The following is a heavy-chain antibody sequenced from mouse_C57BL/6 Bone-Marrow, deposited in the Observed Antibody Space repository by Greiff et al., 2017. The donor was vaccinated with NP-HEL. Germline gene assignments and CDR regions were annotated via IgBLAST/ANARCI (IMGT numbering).Heavy chain of an antibody. Sequence: VQLQQSGPGLVQPSQSLSITCTVSGFSLTSYGVHWVRQSPGKGLEWLGEIWSGGSTDYIAAFMSRLSLSKDNSKSQVFVKMNSLQADDTAIYYCARTSYYRGYFDVWGTGTTVTVSS. CDR3: ARTSYYRGYFDV. CDR1: GFSLTSYG. D-gene: IGHD2-12*01. J-gene: IGHJ1*03. CDR2: IWSGGST. V-gene: IGHV2-2*01.